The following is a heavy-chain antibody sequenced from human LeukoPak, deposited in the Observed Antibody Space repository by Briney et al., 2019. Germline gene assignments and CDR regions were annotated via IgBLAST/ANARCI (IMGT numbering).Heavy chain of an antibody. CDR1: GGSISSSSYY. V-gene: IGHV4-39*01. CDR3: ARADFWSGFYFDY. Sequence: SETLSLTCTVSGGSISSSSYYWGWIRQPPGKGLEWIVSIYYSGSTYYNPSLKSRVTISVDTSKNQFSLKLSSVTAADTAVYYCARADFWSGFYFDYWGQGTLVTVSS. J-gene: IGHJ4*02. D-gene: IGHD3-3*01. CDR2: IYYSGST.